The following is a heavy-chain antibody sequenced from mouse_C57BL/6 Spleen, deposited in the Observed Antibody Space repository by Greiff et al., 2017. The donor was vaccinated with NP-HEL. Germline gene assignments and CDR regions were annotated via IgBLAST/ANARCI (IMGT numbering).Heavy chain of an antibody. V-gene: IGHV1-18*01. CDR2: INPNNGGT. D-gene: IGHD6-2*01. CDR1: GYTFTDYY. CDR3: ARSLAY. Sequence: VQLQQSGAELVRPGASVKLSCKASGYTFTDYYINWVKQSHGKSLEWIGDINPNNGGTIYNQKFKGKATLTVDKSSSTAYMELRSLTSEDTAVYYCARSLAYWGQGTLVTVSA. J-gene: IGHJ3*01.